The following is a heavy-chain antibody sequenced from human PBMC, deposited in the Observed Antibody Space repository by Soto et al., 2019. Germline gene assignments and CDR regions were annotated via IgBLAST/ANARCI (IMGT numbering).Heavy chain of an antibody. CDR2: INSDGSTT. D-gene: IGHD6-19*01. V-gene: IGHV3-74*01. CDR3: ARGPSGWYGYDY. J-gene: IGHJ4*02. Sequence: GGSLRLSCAASGFSFSSSWMHWVRQAPGKGLVWVSRINSDGSTTNYADSVKGRSTISRDNAKNTLYLQMNSLRAKDTAVYYCARGPSGWYGYDYWGQGTLVTVSS. CDR1: GFSFSSSW.